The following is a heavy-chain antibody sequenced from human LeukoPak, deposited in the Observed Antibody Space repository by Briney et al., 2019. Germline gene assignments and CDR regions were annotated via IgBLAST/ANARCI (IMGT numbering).Heavy chain of an antibody. D-gene: IGHD3-22*01. CDR1: RFTFSSYG. Sequence: KPGGSLRLSCAASRFTFSSYGMHWVSQAPGKGLEWVAVISYDGSNKYYADSVKGRFTISRDNSKNTLYLQMNSLRAEDTAVYYCAKGRGYYYDSRGYYYVWNYFYYWGQGTLVTVSS. CDR2: ISYDGSNK. CDR3: AKGRGYYYDSRGYYYVWNYFYY. J-gene: IGHJ4*02. V-gene: IGHV3-30*18.